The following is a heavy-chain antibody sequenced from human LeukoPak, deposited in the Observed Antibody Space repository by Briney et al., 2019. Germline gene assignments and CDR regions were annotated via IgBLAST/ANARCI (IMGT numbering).Heavy chain of an antibody. Sequence: QPGRSLRLSCAVSGFTFDEYAMQWVRQAPGKGLEWVSGISWNSGSIEYADSVKGRFTISRDNAKNFLYLQMNSLRAEDTALYYCAKDHVGDPIGWFDPWGQGTLVTVSS. CDR3: AKDHVGDPIGWFDP. V-gene: IGHV3-9*01. J-gene: IGHJ5*02. D-gene: IGHD4-17*01. CDR2: ISWNSGSI. CDR1: GFTFDEYA.